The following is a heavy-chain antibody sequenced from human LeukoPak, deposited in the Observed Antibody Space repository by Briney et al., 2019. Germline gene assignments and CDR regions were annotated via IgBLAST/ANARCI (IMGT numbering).Heavy chain of an antibody. CDR3: ARTTNYYDSSGYYFRYFDY. Sequence: GESLKISCKGSGYSFTSYWIGWVRQMPGKGLKWMGIIYPGDSDTRYSPSFQGQVTISADKSISTAYLQWSSLKASDTAMYYCARTTNYYDSSGYYFRYFDYWGQGTLVTVSS. D-gene: IGHD3-22*01. CDR1: GYSFTSYW. CDR2: IYPGDSDT. V-gene: IGHV5-51*01. J-gene: IGHJ4*02.